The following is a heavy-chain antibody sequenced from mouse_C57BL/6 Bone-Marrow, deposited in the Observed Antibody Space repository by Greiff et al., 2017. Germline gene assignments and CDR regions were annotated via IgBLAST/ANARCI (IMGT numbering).Heavy chain of an antibody. CDR2: ILPGSGST. D-gene: IGHD1-1*01. V-gene: IGHV1-9*01. Sequence: QVQLQQSGAELMKPGASVKLSCKATGYTFTGYWIEWVKQRPGHGLEWIGEILPGSGSTNYNEKFKGKATFTADTSSNTAYMQLSSLTTEDSAIYYCARYPRYYGSSYEYFDVWGTGTTVTVSS. CDR1: GYTFTGYW. CDR3: ARYPRYYGSSYEYFDV. J-gene: IGHJ1*03.